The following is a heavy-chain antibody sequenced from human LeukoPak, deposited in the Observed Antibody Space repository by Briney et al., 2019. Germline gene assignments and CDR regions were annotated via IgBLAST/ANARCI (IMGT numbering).Heavy chain of an antibody. CDR1: GFTFSAYG. V-gene: IGHV3-30*02. Sequence: PGGSLRLSCAASGFTFSAYGMHWVRQAPGKGLEWVAFIRYDGNNIYYADSVKGRFTISRDTSKNTLYLQMNSLRGEDTAVYYCAKDGRPLAPGGYHIDYWGHGTLVTVSS. CDR3: AKDGRPLAPGGYHIDY. D-gene: IGHD5-18*01. J-gene: IGHJ4*01. CDR2: IRYDGNNI.